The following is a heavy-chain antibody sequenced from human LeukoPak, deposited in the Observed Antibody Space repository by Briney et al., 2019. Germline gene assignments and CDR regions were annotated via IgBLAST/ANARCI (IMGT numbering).Heavy chain of an antibody. CDR2: IWYDGSYK. Sequence: TGGSLRLSCAASGFTFSSYGMHWVRQAPGKGLQWVAVIWYDGSYKYYADSVRGRFTISRDNSKNTLYLQMNSLRTEDTAVYYCARDYCSSTSCLFGYWGQGTLVTVSS. J-gene: IGHJ4*02. CDR3: ARDYCSSTSCLFGY. D-gene: IGHD2-2*01. V-gene: IGHV3-33*01. CDR1: GFTFSSYG.